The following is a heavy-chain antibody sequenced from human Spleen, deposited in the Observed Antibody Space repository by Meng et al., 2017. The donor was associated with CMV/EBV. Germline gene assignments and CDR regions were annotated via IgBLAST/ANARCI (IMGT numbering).Heavy chain of an antibody. Sequence: QGQILEWCAGLVQPSETLSLTCTVSSGSISGSSYYWGWIRQTPGKGLEWIGTIYYSGNTYYNPSLKSRVTISLDTSKNQFSLKLSSVTAADTAVYYCARSSRGYSGPFDYWGQGTLVTVSS. D-gene: IGHD5-12*01. CDR2: IYYSGNT. J-gene: IGHJ4*02. V-gene: IGHV4-39*07. CDR1: SGSISGSSYY. CDR3: ARSSRGYSGPFDY.